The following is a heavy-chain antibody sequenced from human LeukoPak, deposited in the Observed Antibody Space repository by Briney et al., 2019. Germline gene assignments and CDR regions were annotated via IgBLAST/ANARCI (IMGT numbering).Heavy chain of an antibody. J-gene: IGHJ4*02. CDR2: ISGSGGNT. V-gene: IGHV3-23*01. D-gene: IGHD5-12*01. CDR3: AKDGQWLRPNYFDN. Sequence: GGSLRLSCAPSGFIFSAYAMSWVRQAPGKGPEWVASISGSGGNTYHADSVKGRFTISRDNSQNTVYLQMNSLTAEDTAVYYWAKDGQWLRPNYFDNWGQGTLVTVSS. CDR1: GFIFSAYA.